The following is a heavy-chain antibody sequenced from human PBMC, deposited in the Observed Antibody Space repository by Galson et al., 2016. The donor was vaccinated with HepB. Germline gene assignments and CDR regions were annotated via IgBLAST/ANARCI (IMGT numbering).Heavy chain of an antibody. CDR2: IFGRGNT. CDR3: AGYGGNSV. J-gene: IGHJ4*02. D-gene: IGHD4-23*01. V-gene: IGHV3-53*01. Sequence: SLRLSCAAAGFTVSDNHVTWIRQAPGKGLECVSVIFGRGNTCYADSVEGRFTISRDNARNTAYLQMNSLRTEDTAVYYCAGYGGNSVWGQGTLVTVSS. CDR1: GFTVSDNH.